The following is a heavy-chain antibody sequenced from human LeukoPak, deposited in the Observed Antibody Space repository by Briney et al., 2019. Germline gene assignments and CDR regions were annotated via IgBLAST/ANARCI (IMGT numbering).Heavy chain of an antibody. CDR3: CGSTLYYYYYMDV. D-gene: IGHD1-26*01. CDR2: IKQDGSEK. V-gene: IGHV3-7*01. CDR1: GFTFSSYW. J-gene: IGHJ6*03. Sequence: PGGSLRLSCAASGFTFSSYWMSWVRQAPGKGLEWVANIKQDGSEKYYVDSVKGRFTISRDNAKNSLYLQMNSLRAEDTAVYYCCGSTLYYYYYMDVWGKGTTVTVSS.